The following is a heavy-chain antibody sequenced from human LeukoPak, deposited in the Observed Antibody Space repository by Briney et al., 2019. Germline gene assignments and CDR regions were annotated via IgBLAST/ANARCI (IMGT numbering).Heavy chain of an antibody. D-gene: IGHD5-12*01. J-gene: IGHJ4*02. V-gene: IGHV3-23*01. CDR2: ISGSGGST. Sequence: PGGSLRLSCAAYGFTFSSYAMSWVRQAPGKGMEWVSAISGSGGSTYYADSVKGRFTISRDNSKNTLYLQMNSLRAEDTAVYYCAKVPTWMQALYFDYWGQGTLVTVSS. CDR3: AKVPTWMQALYFDY. CDR1: GFTFSSYA.